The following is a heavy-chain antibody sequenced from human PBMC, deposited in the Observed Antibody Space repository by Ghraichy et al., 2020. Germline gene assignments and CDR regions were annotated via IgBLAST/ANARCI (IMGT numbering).Heavy chain of an antibody. J-gene: IGHJ6*02. D-gene: IGHD4-17*01. Sequence: GESLNISCAASGFTFSSYWMSWVRQAPGKGLEWVANIKQDGSEKYYVDSVKGRFTISRDNAKNSLYLQMNSLRAEDTAVYYCARDTDDYGEVGRYGMDVWGQGTTVTVSS. CDR3: ARDTDDYGEVGRYGMDV. V-gene: IGHV3-7*01. CDR2: IKQDGSEK. CDR1: GFTFSSYW.